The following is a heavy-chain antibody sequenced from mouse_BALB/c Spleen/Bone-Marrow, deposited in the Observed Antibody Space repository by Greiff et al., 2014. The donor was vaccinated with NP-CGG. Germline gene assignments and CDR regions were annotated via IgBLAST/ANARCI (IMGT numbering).Heavy chain of an antibody. J-gene: IGHJ4*01. CDR1: GFSLTNYG. V-gene: IGHV2-9*02. Sequence: QVQLKESGPGLVAPSQSLSITCTVSGFSLTNYGVHWVRQPPGKGLEWLGVIWAGGSTNDNSARMSRLSITKDNAKNQVFLKMNSLQTADTSMYYCARDGYYGVRDYWGQGTSVTVSS. D-gene: IGHD1-1*01. CDR2: IWAGGST. CDR3: ARDGYYGVRDY.